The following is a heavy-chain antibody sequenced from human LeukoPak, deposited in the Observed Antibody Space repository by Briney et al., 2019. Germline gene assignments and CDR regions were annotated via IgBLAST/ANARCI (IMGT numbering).Heavy chain of an antibody. J-gene: IGHJ6*03. CDR3: ARGLGNRLVAATPPYYYYMDV. CDR1: GGSFSGYY. CDR2: INHSGST. Sequence: PSETLSLTCAVYGGSFSGYYWSWIRQPPGKGLEWIGEINHSGSTNYNPSLKSRVTISVDTSKNQFSLKLSSVTAADTAVYYCARGLGNRLVAATPPYYYYMDVWGKGTTVTISS. V-gene: IGHV4-34*01. D-gene: IGHD2-15*01.